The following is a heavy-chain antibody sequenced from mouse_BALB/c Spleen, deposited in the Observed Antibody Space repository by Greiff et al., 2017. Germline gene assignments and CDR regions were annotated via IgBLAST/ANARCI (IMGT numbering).Heavy chain of an antibody. D-gene: IGHD1-1*01. J-gene: IGHJ1*01. V-gene: IGHV5-12-1*01. CDR2: ISSGGGST. CDR3: ARQVYGSSYSYWYFDV. Sequence: EVQLVESGGGLVKPGGSLKLSCAASGFAFSSYDMSWVRQTPEKRLEWVAYISSGGGSTYYPDTVKGRFTISRDNAKNTLYLQMSSLKSEDTAMYYCARQVYGSSYSYWYFDVWGAGTTVTVSS. CDR1: GFAFSSYD.